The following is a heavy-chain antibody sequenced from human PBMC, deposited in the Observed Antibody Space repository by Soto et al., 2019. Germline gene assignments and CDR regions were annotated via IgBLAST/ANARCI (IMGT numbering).Heavy chain of an antibody. J-gene: IGHJ4*02. V-gene: IGHV5-51*01. CDR2: IYPGDSDT. Sequence: GESLKISCKGSGYNFTNYWVGWVRQMPGKGLEWMGIIYPGDSDTRYSPSFQGQVTISADKSFSTAHLQWSSLKASDTAIYYCARGYNSGWYHFDYWGQGTLVTSPQ. CDR3: ARGYNSGWYHFDY. D-gene: IGHD6-19*01. CDR1: GYNFTNYW.